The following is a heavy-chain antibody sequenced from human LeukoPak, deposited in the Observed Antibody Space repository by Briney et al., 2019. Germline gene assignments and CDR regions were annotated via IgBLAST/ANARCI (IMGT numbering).Heavy chain of an antibody. J-gene: IGHJ4*02. Sequence: GGSLRLSCAASGFTFSSYTMNWVRLAPGKGLEWVSSISRSNIYKYYADSVKGRFAISRDNAKNSLYLQMNSLRAEDTAVYYCANSRYDSSGYYGIIGYWGQGTLVTVSS. D-gene: IGHD3-22*01. CDR2: ISRSNIYK. CDR1: GFTFSSYT. CDR3: ANSRYDSSGYYGIIGY. V-gene: IGHV3-21*01.